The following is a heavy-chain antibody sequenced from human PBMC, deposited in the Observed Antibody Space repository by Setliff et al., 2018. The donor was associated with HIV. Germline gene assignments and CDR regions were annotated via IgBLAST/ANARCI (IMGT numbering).Heavy chain of an antibody. Sequence: GESLKISCKGSGYSFTNYWIGWVRQMPGKGLEWMAILYPGDSDIRYSPSFQGQVTISADKSIGAAYLQWRSLKAWDTGMYFCARAPNSPSYSNVFFVDHWGQG. V-gene: IGHV5-51*01. J-gene: IGHJ5*02. CDR1: GYSFTNYW. CDR2: LYPGDSDI. D-gene: IGHD4-4*01. CDR3: ARAPNSPSYSNVFFVDH.